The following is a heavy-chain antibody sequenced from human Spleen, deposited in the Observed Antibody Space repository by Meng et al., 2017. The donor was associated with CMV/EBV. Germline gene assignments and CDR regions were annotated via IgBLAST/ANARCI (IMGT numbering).Heavy chain of an antibody. CDR1: VASMTNYY. D-gene: IGHD2-2*01. J-gene: IGHJ4*02. V-gene: IGHV4-59*01. CDR2: IYYSGNT. CDR3: AGGSTRSKFDY. Sequence: SETLSLTCSASVASMTNYYWTWIRQPPGKGLEWIGYIYYSGNTDYNPSLKTRVTIAVDTSKKQFSLKLNSVTTADTDVYFCAGGSTRSKFDYWGQGTLVTVSS.